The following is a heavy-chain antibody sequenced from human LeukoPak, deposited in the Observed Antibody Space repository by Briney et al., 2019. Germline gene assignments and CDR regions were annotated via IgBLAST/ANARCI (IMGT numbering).Heavy chain of an antibody. CDR1: GGSFSGYY. Sequence: SETLSLTCAVYGGSFSGYYWNWIRQPPGKGLEWIGEINHSGSTNYNPSLESRLTMSVDVSENQVSLKLTSVTAADTAVYYCAREGGFYRPLDYSGQGTLVTVSS. CDR3: AREGGFYRPLDY. D-gene: IGHD3-3*01. V-gene: IGHV4-34*01. CDR2: INHSGST. J-gene: IGHJ4*02.